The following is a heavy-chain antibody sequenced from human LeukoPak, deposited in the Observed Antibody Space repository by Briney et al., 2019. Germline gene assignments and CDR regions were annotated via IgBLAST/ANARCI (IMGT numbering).Heavy chain of an antibody. CDR2: IKQDGSEK. V-gene: IGHV3-7*03. Sequence: GGSLRLSCAASGFIFNKAWMSWVRQAPGKGLEWVANIKQDGSEKYYVDSVKGRFTISRDNAKNSLYLQMNSLRAEDTAVYYCARDELWFGELTFDPWGQGTLVTVSS. D-gene: IGHD3-10*01. CDR1: GFIFNKAW. CDR3: ARDELWFGELTFDP. J-gene: IGHJ5*02.